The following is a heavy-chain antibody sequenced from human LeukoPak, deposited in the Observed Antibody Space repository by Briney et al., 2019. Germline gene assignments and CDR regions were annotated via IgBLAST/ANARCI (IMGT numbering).Heavy chain of an antibody. J-gene: IGHJ3*02. CDR3: AKLGYCGGDCHLGAFDI. CDR1: GFTFSSYA. D-gene: IGHD2-21*02. V-gene: IGHV3-23*01. CDR2: ISGSGGST. Sequence: AGGSLRLSCAASGFTFSSYAMSWVRQAPGKGLEWVSAISGSGGSTYYADSVKGRFTISRDNSKNTLYLQMNSLRAEDTDVYYCAKLGYCGGDCHLGAFDIWGQGTMVTVSS.